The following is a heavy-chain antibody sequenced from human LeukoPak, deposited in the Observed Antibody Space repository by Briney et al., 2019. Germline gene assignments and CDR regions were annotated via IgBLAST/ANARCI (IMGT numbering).Heavy chain of an antibody. J-gene: IGHJ3*01. CDR2: IYTSGCT. V-gene: IGHV4-61*02. Sequence: SETLSLTCTVSGGSISSGSYYWSWIRQPAGKGLEWIGRIYTSGCTNYNPSLKSRVTISLDTSKNQFSLKLSSVTAADTAVYFCARDGAAYLAFDLWGQGTMVTVSS. CDR1: GGSISSGSYY. D-gene: IGHD3-16*01. CDR3: ARDGAAYLAFDL.